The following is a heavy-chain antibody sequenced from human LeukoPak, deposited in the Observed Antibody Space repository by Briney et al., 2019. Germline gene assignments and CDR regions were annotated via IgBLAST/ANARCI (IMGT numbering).Heavy chain of an antibody. Sequence: PGGSLRLSCAASGFTFSSYAMHWVRQAPGKGLEWVAVISYDGSNKYYADSVKGRFTISRDNSKNTLYLQMNSLRAEDTAVYYCARDWVRDGYNCCYFDYWGQGTLVTVSS. CDR1: GFTFSSYA. CDR2: ISYDGSNK. J-gene: IGHJ4*02. D-gene: IGHD5-24*01. V-gene: IGHV3-30*04. CDR3: ARDWVRDGYNCCYFDY.